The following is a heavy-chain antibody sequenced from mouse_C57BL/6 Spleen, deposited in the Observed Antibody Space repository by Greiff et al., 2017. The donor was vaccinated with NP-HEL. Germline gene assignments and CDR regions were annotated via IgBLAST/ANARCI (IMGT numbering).Heavy chain of an antibody. J-gene: IGHJ2*01. Sequence: QVQLQQPGAELVRPGSSVKLSCKASGYTFTSYWMHWVKQRPIQGLEWIGNIDPSDSETHYNQKFKDKATLTVDKSSSTAYMQLSSLTSEDSAVYYCAREGGYSHYFDYWGQGTTLTVSS. V-gene: IGHV1-52*01. D-gene: IGHD2-3*01. CDR3: AREGGYSHYFDY. CDR1: GYTFTSYW. CDR2: IDPSDSET.